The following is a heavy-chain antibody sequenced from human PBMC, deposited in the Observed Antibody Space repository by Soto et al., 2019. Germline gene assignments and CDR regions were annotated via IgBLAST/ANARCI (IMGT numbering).Heavy chain of an antibody. CDR3: TTDCAMTTVTTHYSYDGMDV. Sequence: EVQLVESGGGLVKPGGSLRLSCAASGFTFSNAWMNWVRQAPGKGLEWVGRIKSKTDGGTTDYAAPVKGRFTISRDDSKNTLYLQMNSLKTEDTAVYYCTTDCAMTTVTTHYSYDGMDVWGQGTTVTVSS. CDR1: GFTFSNAW. D-gene: IGHD4-4*01. CDR2: IKSKTDGGTT. J-gene: IGHJ6*01. V-gene: IGHV3-15*07.